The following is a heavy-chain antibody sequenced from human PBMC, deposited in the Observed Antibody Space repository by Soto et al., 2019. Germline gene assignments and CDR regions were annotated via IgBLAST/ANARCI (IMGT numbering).Heavy chain of an antibody. V-gene: IGHV1-3*01. D-gene: IGHD3-22*01. Sequence: ASVKVSCKASGYTFTSYAMHWVRQAPGQRLEWMGWINAGNGNTKYSQEFQGRVTITRDTSASTAYMELSSLRSEDTAVYYCARPGARSYYYDSSGYPTESWFDPWGQGTLVTVSS. CDR3: ARPGARSYYYDSSGYPTESWFDP. CDR2: INAGNGNT. CDR1: GYTFTSYA. J-gene: IGHJ5*02.